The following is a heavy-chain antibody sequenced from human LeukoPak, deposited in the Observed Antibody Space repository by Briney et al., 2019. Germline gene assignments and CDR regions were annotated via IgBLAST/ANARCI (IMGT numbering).Heavy chain of an antibody. D-gene: IGHD6-6*01. J-gene: IGHJ5*02. CDR2: IYYSGTI. V-gene: IGHV4-39*01. CDR3: AVYSTSSGWFDP. Sequence: KPSETLSLTCTFSGGSISSSSYHWGWIRQPPGKGLEWVGNIYYSGTIYYNPSLKSRVTISVDTSKNQFSLKLSSVTAADTAVYYCAVYSTSSGWFDPWGQGTLVTVSS. CDR1: GGSISSSSYH.